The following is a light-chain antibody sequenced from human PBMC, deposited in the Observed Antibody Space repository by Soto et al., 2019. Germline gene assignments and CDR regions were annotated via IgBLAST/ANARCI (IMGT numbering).Light chain of an antibody. V-gene: IGKV3-15*01. Sequence: ETVMTQSPATLSVSPGERATLSCRASQSVSSALAWYQQKPGLPPRLLIYDASTRATGIPAGFSGSGSGTDFTLTISSLQSQDFAVYYCQQYNKWPRTFGQGTKVDI. CDR1: QSVSSA. CDR3: QQYNKWPRT. J-gene: IGKJ1*01. CDR2: DAS.